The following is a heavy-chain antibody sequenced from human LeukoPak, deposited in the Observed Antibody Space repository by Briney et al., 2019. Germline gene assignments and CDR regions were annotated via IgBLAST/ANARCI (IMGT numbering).Heavy chain of an antibody. V-gene: IGHV4-39*07. D-gene: IGHD3-10*01. J-gene: IGHJ5*02. CDR3: ARAATGLIMRDYYGSGSYYKGGNWFDP. CDR2: VYYSGST. CDR1: GGSISINNFW. Sequence: PSETLSLTCSISGGSISINNFWWGWIRQSPGKAMEWVGSVYYSGSTNYNPSLKSRVTISVDTSKNQFSLKLSSVTAADTAVYYCARAATGLIMRDYYGSGSYYKGGNWFDPWGQGTLVTVSS.